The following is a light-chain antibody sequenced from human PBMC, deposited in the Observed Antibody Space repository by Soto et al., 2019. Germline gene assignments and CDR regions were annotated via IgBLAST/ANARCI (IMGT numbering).Light chain of an antibody. CDR2: WAS. V-gene: IGKV4-1*01. Sequence: DIVMTQPPDSLAVSLGERATIHCESSQSVLSSAKNKNFLTWYQQKPGQPPKLXIYWASTREPGLPDRFTGSGSGTDFTLNISSLEPKDFAIYYCQQRSSWHGTFGQGTKV. CDR1: QSVLSSAKNKNF. CDR3: QQRSSWHGT. J-gene: IGKJ1*01.